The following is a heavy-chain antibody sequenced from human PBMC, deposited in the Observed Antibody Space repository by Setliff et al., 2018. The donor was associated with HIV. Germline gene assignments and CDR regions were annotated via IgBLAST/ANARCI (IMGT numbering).Heavy chain of an antibody. D-gene: IGHD3-3*01. CDR1: GVSISNYY. J-gene: IGHJ4*02. CDR2: MYYSGNT. V-gene: IGHV4-59*01. Sequence: PSETLSLTCTVSGVSISNYYWSWIRQPPGKGLEWIGYMYYSGNTNYNPSLKSRVTIAVDTSKSQFSLKLNSVTAADTAVYYCARDQSDWFYWGQGTLVTVSS. CDR3: ARDQSDWFY.